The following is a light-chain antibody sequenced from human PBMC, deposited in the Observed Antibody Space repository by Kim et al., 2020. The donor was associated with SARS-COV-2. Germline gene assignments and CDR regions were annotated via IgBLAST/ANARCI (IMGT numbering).Light chain of an antibody. V-gene: IGKV1-39*01. CDR3: QQSYSTPGS. CDR1: QSISSY. J-gene: IGKJ2*04. CDR2: AAS. Sequence: SAAVGDRVTITCRARQSISSYLNWYQQKPGKAPKLLIYAASSLQSGVPSRFSGSGSGTDFTLTISSLQPEDFATYYCQQSYSTPGSFGQWTKLEI.